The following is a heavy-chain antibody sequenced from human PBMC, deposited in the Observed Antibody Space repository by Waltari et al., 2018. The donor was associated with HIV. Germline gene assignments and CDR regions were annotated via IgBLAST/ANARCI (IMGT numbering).Heavy chain of an antibody. CDR2: ISWNSGSI. CDR3: AKGSDYGGNSGILIWDY. J-gene: IGHJ4*02. V-gene: IGHV3-9*01. D-gene: IGHD4-17*01. Sequence: LEWVSGISWNSGSIGYADSVKGRFTISRDNAKNSLYLQMNSLRAEDTALYYCAKGSDYGGNSGILIWDYWGQGTLVTVSS.